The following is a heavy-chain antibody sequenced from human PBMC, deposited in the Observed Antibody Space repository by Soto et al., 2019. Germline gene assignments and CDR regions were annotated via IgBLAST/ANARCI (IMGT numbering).Heavy chain of an antibody. Sequence: GASVKVSCKASGYTFTSYAMHWVRQAPGQRLEWMGWINAGNGNTIYAQKFQGRVTISVDRSKNQFSLKLSSVTAADTAVYYCARDRDPEAGSGWSGGFDPWGQGTLVTVSS. CDR1: GYTFTSYA. V-gene: IGHV1-3*01. CDR2: INAGNGNT. D-gene: IGHD6-19*01. CDR3: ARDRDPEAGSGWSGGFDP. J-gene: IGHJ5*02.